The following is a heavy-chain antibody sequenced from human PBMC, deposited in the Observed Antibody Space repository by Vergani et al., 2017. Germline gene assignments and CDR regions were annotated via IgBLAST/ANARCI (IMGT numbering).Heavy chain of an antibody. J-gene: IGHJ5*02. CDR3: ARTYSSSWYGSXFDP. CDR1: GGSFSGYY. D-gene: IGHD6-13*01. CDR2: INHSGST. V-gene: IGHV4-34*01. Sequence: QVQLQQWGAGLLKPSETLSLTCAVYGGSFSGYYWRWIRQPPGKGLDWIGEINHSGSTNYNPSLKSRVTISVDTSKNKFSLKLSSVTAADTAVYYCARTYSSSWYGSXFDPWGQGTLVTVSS.